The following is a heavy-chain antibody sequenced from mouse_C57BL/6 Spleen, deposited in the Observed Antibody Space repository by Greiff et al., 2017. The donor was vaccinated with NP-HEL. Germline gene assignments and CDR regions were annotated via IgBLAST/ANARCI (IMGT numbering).Heavy chain of an antibody. CDR1: GFSFNTYA. D-gene: IGHD1-1*01. CDR3: VRQHGSSCLYWYFDV. V-gene: IGHV10-1*01. J-gene: IGHJ1*03. CDR2: IRSKSNNYAT. Sequence: EVKLMESGGGLVQPKGSLKLSCAASGFSFNTYAMNWVRQAPGKGLEWVARIRSKSNNYATYYADSVKDRFTISRDDSESMLYLQMNNLKTEDTAMYYCVRQHGSSCLYWYFDVWGTGTTVTVSS.